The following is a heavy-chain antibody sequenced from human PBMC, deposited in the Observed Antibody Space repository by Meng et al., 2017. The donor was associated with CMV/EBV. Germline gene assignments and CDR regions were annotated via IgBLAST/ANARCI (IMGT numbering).Heavy chain of an antibody. CDR2: ISYDGSNK. CDR3: AREYYDFWSGYYTGAVGWFDP. Sequence: SDAMHWSRQAPGKGLEWVAVISYDGSNKYYADSVKGRFTISRDNSKNTLYLQMNSLRAEDTAVYYCAREYYDFWSGYYTGAVGWFDPWGQGTLVTVSS. J-gene: IGHJ5*02. CDR1: SDA. D-gene: IGHD3-3*01. V-gene: IGHV3-30-3*01.